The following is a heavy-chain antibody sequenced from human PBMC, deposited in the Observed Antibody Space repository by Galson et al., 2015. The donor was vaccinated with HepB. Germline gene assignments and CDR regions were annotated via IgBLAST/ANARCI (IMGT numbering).Heavy chain of an antibody. CDR1: GYSFTSYW. Sequence: QSGAEVKKPGESLKISCKGSGYSFTSYWIGWVRQMPGKGLEWMGIIYPGDSDTRYSPSFQGQVTISADKSISTAYLQWSSPKASDTAMYYCARHNPSSGWPSAFDIWGQGTMVTVSS. D-gene: IGHD6-19*01. V-gene: IGHV5-51*01. J-gene: IGHJ3*02. CDR3: ARHNPSSGWPSAFDI. CDR2: IYPGDSDT.